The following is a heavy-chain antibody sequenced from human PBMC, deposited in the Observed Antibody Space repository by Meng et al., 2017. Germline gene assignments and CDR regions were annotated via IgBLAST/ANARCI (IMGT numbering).Heavy chain of an antibody. Sequence: QVQLVRAGAEVKKPGGSVKVSCKASGYTFTSYGISWVRQAPGQGLEWMGWISAYNGNTNYAQKLQGRVTMTTDTSTSTAYMELRSLRSDDTAVYYCAVTGYSSSWSVKLDYWGQGTLVTVSS. V-gene: IGHV1-18*01. J-gene: IGHJ4*02. D-gene: IGHD6-13*01. CDR3: AVTGYSSSWSVKLDY. CDR2: ISAYNGNT. CDR1: GYTFTSYG.